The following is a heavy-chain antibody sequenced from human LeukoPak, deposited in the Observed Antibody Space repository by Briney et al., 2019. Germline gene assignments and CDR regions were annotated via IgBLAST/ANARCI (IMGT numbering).Heavy chain of an antibody. D-gene: IGHD5-24*01. CDR3: ARDRLQGYYYGMDV. V-gene: IGHV3-30*03. Sequence: GGSLRLSCAASGFTFSSYGMHWVRQAPGKGLEWVAVISYDGSNKYYADSVKGRFTISRDNSKNTLFLQMSSLRDEDTAIYYCARDRLQGYYYGMDVWGQGTTVIVSS. CDR1: GFTFSSYG. CDR2: ISYDGSNK. J-gene: IGHJ6*02.